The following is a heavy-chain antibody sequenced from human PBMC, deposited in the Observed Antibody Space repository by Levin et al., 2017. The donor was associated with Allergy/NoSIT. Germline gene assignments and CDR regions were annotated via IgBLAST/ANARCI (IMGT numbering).Heavy chain of an antibody. Sequence: QTLSLTCTFSGFSLSTSGVGVGWIRQPPGKALEWLALIYWDDDKRYSPSLKSRLTITKDTSKNQVVLTMTNVDPVDTATYYCAHKQHSSGWADDAFDIWGQGTMVTVSS. V-gene: IGHV2-5*02. D-gene: IGHD6-19*01. CDR2: IYWDDDK. J-gene: IGHJ3*02. CDR1: GFSLSTSGVG. CDR3: AHKQHSSGWADDAFDI.